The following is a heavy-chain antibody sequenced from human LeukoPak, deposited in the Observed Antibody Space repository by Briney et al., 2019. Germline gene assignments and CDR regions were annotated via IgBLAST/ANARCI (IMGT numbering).Heavy chain of an antibody. CDR3: GKGASDNIGMVYFDP. D-gene: IGHD2-21*01. CDR1: GFTSTNYA. CDR2: LIGSSGST. J-gene: IGHJ4*02. Sequence: GGSLRLSCAASGFTSTNYAMNWVRQAPGKGLEWVSVLIGSSGSTDYADSVKGRFTISRDKSKNTLFLQMNSLRAEDTAIYFGGKGASDNIGMVYFDPWGKGPWLTVSS. V-gene: IGHV3-23*01.